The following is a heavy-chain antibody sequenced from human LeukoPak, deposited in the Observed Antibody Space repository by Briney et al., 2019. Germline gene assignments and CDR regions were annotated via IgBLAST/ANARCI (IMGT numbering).Heavy chain of an antibody. Sequence: SETLSLTCTVSGDSISTYYWSWIRQPPGKGLEWIGYIYYRVTSDYNPSLKSRVTISVDTSRNQFSLKLSSVTAADTAVYYCARDGVSYGDYGFDYWGLGTLVTVSS. V-gene: IGHV4-59*01. CDR1: GDSISTYY. D-gene: IGHD4-17*01. CDR3: ARDGVSYGDYGFDY. J-gene: IGHJ4*02. CDR2: IYYRVTS.